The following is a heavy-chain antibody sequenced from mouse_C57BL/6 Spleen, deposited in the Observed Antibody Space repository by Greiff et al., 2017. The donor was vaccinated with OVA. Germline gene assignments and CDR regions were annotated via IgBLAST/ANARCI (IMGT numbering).Heavy chain of an antibody. Sequence: EVKLVESGGGLVKPGGSLKLSCAASGFTFSDYGMHWVRQAPEKGLEWVAYISSGSSTIYYADTVKGRFTISRDNAKNTLFLQMTSLRSEDTAMYYCAEDYDDAMDYWGQGTSVTVSS. D-gene: IGHD2-4*01. CDR3: AEDYDDAMDY. V-gene: IGHV5-17*01. CDR2: ISSGSSTI. J-gene: IGHJ4*01. CDR1: GFTFSDYG.